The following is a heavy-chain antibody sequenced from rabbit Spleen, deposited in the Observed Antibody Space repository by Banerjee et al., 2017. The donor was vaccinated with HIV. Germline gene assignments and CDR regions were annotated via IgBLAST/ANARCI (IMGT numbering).Heavy chain of an antibody. CDR2: IYAGSSGST. CDR3: ARGSTLFYGSL. V-gene: IGHV1S45*01. Sequence: QEQLVESGGGLVQPEGSLTLTCTASGFSFSSGYWTYWICWVRQAPGKGLEWIACIYAGSSGSTWYARWAKGRFTISKTSSTTVTLQMTSLTAADTATYFCARGSTLFYGSLWGQGTLVTVS. D-gene: IGHD6-1*01. J-gene: IGHJ3*01. CDR1: GFSFSSGYWTYW.